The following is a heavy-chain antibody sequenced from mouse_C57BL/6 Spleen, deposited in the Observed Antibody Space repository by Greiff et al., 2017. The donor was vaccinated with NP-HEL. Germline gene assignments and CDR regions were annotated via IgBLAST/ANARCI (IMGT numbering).Heavy chain of an antibody. Sequence: EVHLVESGGGLVKPGGSLKLSCAASGFTFSSYAMSWVRQTPEKRLEWVATISGGGSYTYYPDNVKGRFTIARDNAKNNLYLQMSHLKSEDTAMYYCARGLEGFDYWGQGTTLTVSS. CDR3: ARGLEGFDY. CDR1: GFTFSSYA. J-gene: IGHJ2*01. CDR2: ISGGGSYT. V-gene: IGHV5-4*01.